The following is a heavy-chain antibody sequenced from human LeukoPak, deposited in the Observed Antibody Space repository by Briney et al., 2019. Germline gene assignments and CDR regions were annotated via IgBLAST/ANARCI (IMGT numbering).Heavy chain of an antibody. V-gene: IGHV3-23*01. Sequence: GGSLRLSCAASGFTFSSSAMSWVRQVPGKGLEWVSGISASGGSTYYADSVKGRFIISRDNSKNTLYLQMNSLTVDDTAVYYCAKHIGYCSGGTCYYDYWGQGTLVTVSS. CDR2: ISASGGST. CDR1: GFTFSSSA. CDR3: AKHIGYCSGGTCYYDY. D-gene: IGHD2-15*01. J-gene: IGHJ4*02.